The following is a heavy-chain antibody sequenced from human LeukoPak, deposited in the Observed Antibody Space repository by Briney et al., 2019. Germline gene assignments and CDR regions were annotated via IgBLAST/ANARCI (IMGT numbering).Heavy chain of an antibody. CDR2: IYYSGST. Sequence: PSETLSLTCAVYGGSFSGYYWSWIRQPPGEGLEWIGYIYYSGSTNYNPSLKSRVTISVDTSKNQFSLKLSSVTAADTAVYYCARRYTGYSSSWNWFDPWGQGTLVTVSS. V-gene: IGHV4-59*01. CDR3: ARRYTGYSSSWNWFDP. D-gene: IGHD6-13*01. CDR1: GGSFSGYY. J-gene: IGHJ5*02.